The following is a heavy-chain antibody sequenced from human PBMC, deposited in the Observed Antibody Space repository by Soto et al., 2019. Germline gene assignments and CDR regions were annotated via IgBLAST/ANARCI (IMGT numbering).Heavy chain of an antibody. CDR2: IWYDGSNK. D-gene: IGHD1-1*01. CDR1: GFTFSSYG. J-gene: IGHJ4*02. V-gene: IGHV3-33*01. Sequence: GGSLRLSCAASGFTFSSYGMHWVRQAPGKGLEWVALIWYDGSNKYYEDSVKGRFTISRDNSKNTLYLQMNGLRAEDTAVYYCARARDAYNYLDYWGQVTLVTVSS. CDR3: ARARDAYNYLDY.